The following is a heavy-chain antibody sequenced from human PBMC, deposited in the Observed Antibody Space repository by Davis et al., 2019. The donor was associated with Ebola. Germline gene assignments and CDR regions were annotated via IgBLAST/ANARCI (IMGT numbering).Heavy chain of an antibody. CDR2: ISYDGGSR. Sequence: GESLKISRAASGFTFSSFGMHWVRQAPGKGLEWVAVISYDGGSRKYADSLEGRFTISRDNSKNTVFLEISSLRNEDTAVYYCAKDIWGHSSDYGLSYYYPMDVWGQGTTVTVSS. D-gene: IGHD4/OR15-4a*01. CDR1: GFTFSSFG. J-gene: IGHJ6*02. V-gene: IGHV3-30*18. CDR3: AKDIWGHSSDYGLSYYYPMDV.